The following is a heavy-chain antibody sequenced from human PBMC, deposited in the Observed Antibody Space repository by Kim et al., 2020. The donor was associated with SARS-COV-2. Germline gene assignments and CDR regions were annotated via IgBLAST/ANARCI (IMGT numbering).Heavy chain of an antibody. D-gene: IGHD3-16*01. CDR1: GFTFSSYS. CDR2: ISSSSSTI. CDR3: AVGGGAY. V-gene: IGHV3-48*01. J-gene: IGHJ4*02. Sequence: GGSLRLSCAASGFTFSSYSMHWVRQAPGKGLEWVSYISSSSSTIYYADSVTGRFTISSDNANNSLYLQMNSLSAEATAAYYCAVGGGAYWGLATLVTVS.